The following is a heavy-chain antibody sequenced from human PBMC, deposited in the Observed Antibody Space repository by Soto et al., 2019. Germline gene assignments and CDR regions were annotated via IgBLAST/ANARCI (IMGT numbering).Heavy chain of an antibody. Sequence: QVQLVQSGAEVKKPGSSVKVSCKASGGTFSSYAISWVRQAPGQGLEWMGGVIPIFGTANYAQKFQGRVTITADETTSTAYMELSSLRSESTAVYYCARTLQVYHSSSSYKYYYYGMDVWGQGTTVTVSS. J-gene: IGHJ6*02. CDR2: VIPIFGTA. CDR1: GGTFSSYA. CDR3: ARTLQVYHSSSSYKYYYYGMDV. D-gene: IGHD6-6*01. V-gene: IGHV1-69*01.